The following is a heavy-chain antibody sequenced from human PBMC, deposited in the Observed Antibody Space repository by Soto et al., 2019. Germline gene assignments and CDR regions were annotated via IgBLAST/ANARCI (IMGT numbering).Heavy chain of an antibody. Sequence: QLQLQESGSGLVKPSQTLSLTCAVSGGSISSGGYSWSWIRQPPGKGLEWIGYIYHSGSTYYNPSLKSRVTISVDRSKNQFSLKLSSVTAADTAVYYCARGSRLEAYYYYGMDVWGQGTTVTVSS. D-gene: IGHD3-22*01. CDR1: GGSISSGGYS. CDR3: ARGSRLEAYYYYGMDV. J-gene: IGHJ6*02. V-gene: IGHV4-30-2*01. CDR2: IYHSGST.